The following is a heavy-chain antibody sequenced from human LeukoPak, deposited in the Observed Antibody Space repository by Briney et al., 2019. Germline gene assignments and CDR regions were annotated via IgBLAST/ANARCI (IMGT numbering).Heavy chain of an antibody. CDR2: IYHTGSN. CDR3: ARERYYDSSGYYGAYYFDY. D-gene: IGHD3-22*01. V-gene: IGHV4-61*08. J-gene: IGHJ4*02. Sequence: PSETLSLTCTVSGGSVSSADYYWSWIRHPPGKALEWIGYIYHTGSNNYKYSLKSRVTISLDTSKNRFSLRLTSVTAADTAVYYCARERYYDSSGYYGAYYFDYWGQGTLVTVSS. CDR1: GGSVSSADYY.